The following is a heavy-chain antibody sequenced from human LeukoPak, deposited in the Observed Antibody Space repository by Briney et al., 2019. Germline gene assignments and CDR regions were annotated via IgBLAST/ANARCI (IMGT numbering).Heavy chain of an antibody. Sequence: GGSLRLSCAASGFTVSSNYMHWVRQAPGKGLEWVAVIWYDGSNKYYADSVKGRFTISRDNSKNTLYLQMNSLRAEDTAVYYCARSYYYDSSHTVDYWGQGTLVTVSS. J-gene: IGHJ4*02. D-gene: IGHD3-22*01. CDR3: ARSYYYDSSHTVDY. CDR1: GFTVSSNY. V-gene: IGHV3-33*08. CDR2: IWYDGSNK.